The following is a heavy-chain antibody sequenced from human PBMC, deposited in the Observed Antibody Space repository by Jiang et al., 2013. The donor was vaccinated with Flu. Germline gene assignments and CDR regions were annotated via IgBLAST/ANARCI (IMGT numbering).Heavy chain of an antibody. D-gene: IGHD1-26*01. CDR3: ARDMGATNPLWSGYGLDV. CDR1: GFPLNYG. CDR2: MWFDGSKQ. V-gene: IGHV3-33*01. J-gene: IGHJ6*02. Sequence: VQLVESGGGVVQPGGSLRLSCEASGFPLNYGIHWVRQAPGKGLEWVALMWFDGSKQYYADPVKGRFTISRGTSKNTVYLQMNSLRANDTAVYFCARDMGATNPLWSGYGLDVWGQGDHGHRLL.